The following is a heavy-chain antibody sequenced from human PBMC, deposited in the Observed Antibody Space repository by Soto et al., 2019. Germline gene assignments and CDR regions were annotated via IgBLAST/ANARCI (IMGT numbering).Heavy chain of an antibody. CDR3: ARDYPDRSSHIISVNYYYYYAMDV. CDR2: ISAYNGNT. Sequence: ASVKVSCKASGYTFTSYGISWVRQAPGQGLEWMGWISAYNGNTNYAQKLQGRVTMTTDTSTSTAYMELRSLRSDDTAVYYCARDYPDRSSHIISVNYYYYYAMDVWGQGTTVTVSS. CDR1: GYTFTSYG. V-gene: IGHV1-18*04. D-gene: IGHD3-3*02. J-gene: IGHJ6*02.